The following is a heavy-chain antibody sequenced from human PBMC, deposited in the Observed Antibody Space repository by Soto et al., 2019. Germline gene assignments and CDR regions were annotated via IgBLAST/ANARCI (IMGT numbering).Heavy chain of an antibody. CDR2: IYYSGST. J-gene: IGHJ4*02. CDR3: ARVASYDILTGYYLDY. Sequence: PSETLSLTCTFSGGSISSYYWSWIRQPPGKGLEWIGYIYYSGSTNYNPSLKSRVTISVDTSKNQFSLKLSSVTAADTAVYYCARVASYDILTGYYLDYWGQGTLVTVSS. CDR1: GGSISSYY. V-gene: IGHV4-59*01. D-gene: IGHD3-9*01.